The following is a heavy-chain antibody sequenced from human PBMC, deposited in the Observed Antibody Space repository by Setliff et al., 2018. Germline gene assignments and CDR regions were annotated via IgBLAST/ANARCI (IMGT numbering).Heavy chain of an antibody. J-gene: IGHJ6*04. V-gene: IGHV3-74*01. CDR2: INGDGSIT. D-gene: IGHD3-3*01. CDR1: GLTFTSKW. Sequence: PGGSLRLSCAASGLTFTSKWMHWVRQAPGKGLVWVSRINGDGSITSYADSVRGRFTISRDSSKNTLYLQMNTLRTEDTAVYYCARDFRGGLLAATHNYNFWSGVKDVWGKGTTVTVSS. CDR3: ARDFRGGLLAATHNYNFWSGVKDV.